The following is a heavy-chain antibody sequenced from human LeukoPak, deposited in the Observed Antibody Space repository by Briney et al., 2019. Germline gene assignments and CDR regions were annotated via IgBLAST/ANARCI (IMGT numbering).Heavy chain of an antibody. Sequence: GGSLRLSCVVSDFSFNRYLMHWVRQAPGKGLEWVTSISDDGTNKYYSDSVRGRFTISRDNSKSTLYLQMDSLRIKDTSMYYCVRGLWTAMGAGAYWGQGTLVAVSS. CDR3: VRGLWTAMGAGAY. CDR1: DFSFNRYL. V-gene: IGHV3-30-3*01. J-gene: IGHJ4*02. D-gene: IGHD5-18*01. CDR2: ISDDGTNK.